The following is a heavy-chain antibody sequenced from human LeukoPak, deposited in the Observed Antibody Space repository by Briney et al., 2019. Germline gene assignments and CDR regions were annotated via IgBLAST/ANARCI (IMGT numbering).Heavy chain of an antibody. CDR3: ARRIGTNAYYYDSNGYYTY. CDR1: GGSFSGFY. Sequence: PSETLSLTCAVYGGSFSGFYWSWIRQPLGKGLEWIGEISHSGSTNYNPSLNSRVTISVDTSKNQFSLKVNSVTAADTAVYYCARRIGTNAYYYDSNGYYTYWGQGTLVTVSS. CDR2: ISHSGST. V-gene: IGHV4-34*01. J-gene: IGHJ4*02. D-gene: IGHD3-22*01.